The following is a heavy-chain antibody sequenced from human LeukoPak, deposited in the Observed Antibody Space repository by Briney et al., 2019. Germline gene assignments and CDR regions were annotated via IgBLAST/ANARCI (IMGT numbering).Heavy chain of an antibody. CDR2: VWDNGINK. Sequence: GRSLTLPCAASGFTFSRYGMHWVRQAPGKGLEWVAVVWDNGINKFYADSMKGRFTISRDNSKHTLSLHMNSLRAEDTAVYYCVKEPAPYSLGDAWGNGTTVTVSS. J-gene: IGHJ6*04. CDR3: VKEPAPYSLGDA. CDR1: GFTFSRYG. V-gene: IGHV3-33*06. D-gene: IGHD3-16*01.